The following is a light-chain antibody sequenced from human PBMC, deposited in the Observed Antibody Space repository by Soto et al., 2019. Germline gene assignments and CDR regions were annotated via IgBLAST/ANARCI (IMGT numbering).Light chain of an antibody. J-gene: IGKJ4*01. CDR1: QSVSIY. V-gene: IGKV3-20*01. CDR3: QQYGSSPGT. CDR2: GAS. Sequence: EIVLTQSPGTLSLSPGERATLSCRASQSVSIYLAWYQQKPGQAPRLLISGASSRATGIPDRFSGSGSGTDFTLTISRLEPEDFAVYYCQQYGSSPGTFGGRTKVEIK.